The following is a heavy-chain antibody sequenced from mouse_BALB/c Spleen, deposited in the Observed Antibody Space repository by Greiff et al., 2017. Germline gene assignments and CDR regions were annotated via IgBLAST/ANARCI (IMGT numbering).Heavy chain of an antibody. CDR3: ARRFDYGSGDDYLDY. V-gene: IGHV5-6*01. CDR1: GFTFSSYG. J-gene: IGHJ2*01. CDR2: ISSGGSYT. D-gene: IGHD1-1*01. Sequence: EVQLVESGGDLVKPGGSLKLSCAASGFTFSSYGMSWVRQTPDKRLEWVATISSGGSYTYYPDSVKGRFTISRDNAKNTLYLQMSSLKSEDTAMYYCARRFDYGSGDDYLDYWGQGTTLTVSS.